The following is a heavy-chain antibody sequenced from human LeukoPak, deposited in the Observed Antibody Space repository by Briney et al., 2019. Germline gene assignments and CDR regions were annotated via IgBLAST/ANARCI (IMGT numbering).Heavy chain of an antibody. D-gene: IGHD5-18*01. Sequence: GGSLRLSCVASGFTFSSYAMNWVRQAPGKGLEWVSAISGTGGDTYYADSVKGRFTISRDNSKNTLYLQMNSLRAEDTAVYYCARSYSYGPFQHWGQGTLVTVSS. CDR3: ARSYSYGPFQH. J-gene: IGHJ1*01. CDR1: GFTFSSYA. V-gene: IGHV3-23*01. CDR2: ISGTGGDT.